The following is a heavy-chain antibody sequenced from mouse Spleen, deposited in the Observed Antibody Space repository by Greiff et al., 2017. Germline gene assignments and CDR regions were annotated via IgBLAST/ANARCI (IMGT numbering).Heavy chain of an antibody. CDR2: IDPETGGT. Sequence: VKLMESGAELVRPGASVTLSCKASGYTFTDYEMHWVKQTPVHGLEWIGAIDPETGGTAYNQKFKGKAILTADKSSSTAYMELRSLTSEDSAVYYCTKYDYDRGYYYAMDYWGQGTSVTVSS. CDR1: GYTFTDYE. CDR3: TKYDYDRGYYYAMDY. J-gene: IGHJ4*01. D-gene: IGHD2-4*01. V-gene: IGHV1-15*01.